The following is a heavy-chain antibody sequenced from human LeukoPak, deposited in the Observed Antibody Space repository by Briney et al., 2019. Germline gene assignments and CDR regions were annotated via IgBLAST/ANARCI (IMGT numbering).Heavy chain of an antibody. CDR2: ISSSSSYI. CDR3: ARDRGIAASDAFDI. D-gene: IGHD6-13*01. J-gene: IGHJ3*02. Sequence: PSETLSLTCTVSGGSIRSSSYYWGWIRQPPGKGLEWVSSISSSSSYIYYADSVKGRFTISRDNAKNSLYLQMNSLRAEDTAVYYCARDRGIAASDAFDIWGQGTMVTVSS. CDR1: GGSIRSSS. V-gene: IGHV3-21*01.